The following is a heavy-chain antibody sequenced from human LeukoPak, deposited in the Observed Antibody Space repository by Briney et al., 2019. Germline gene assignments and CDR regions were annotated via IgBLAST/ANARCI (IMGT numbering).Heavy chain of an antibody. Sequence: GGSLRLSCAASGFTFSSYAIHWVRQAPGKGLEWVAVIAYDGGNKYYADSVKGRFTISRDNAKNLLFLQMNGLRAEDTALYYCARGRSITLLRGVAMSDGFDIWGQGAMVAVSS. J-gene: IGHJ3*02. CDR2: IAYDGGNK. CDR3: ARGRSITLLRGVAMSDGFDI. V-gene: IGHV3-30-3*01. CDR1: GFTFSSYA. D-gene: IGHD3-10*01.